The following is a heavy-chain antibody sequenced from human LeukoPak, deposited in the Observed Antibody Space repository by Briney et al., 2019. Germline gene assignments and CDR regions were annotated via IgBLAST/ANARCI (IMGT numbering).Heavy chain of an antibody. V-gene: IGHV4-4*07. J-gene: IGHJ5*02. CDR2: IYTSGST. D-gene: IGHD3-10*01. CDR1: GGSISSYY. Sequence: SETLSLTCTVSGGSISSYYWSWIRQPAGKGLEWIGRIYTSGSTNYNPSLKSRVTMSVDTSKNQFSLKLSSVTAADTAVYYCARGPPRKGPKYGSGSYYTKYNWFDPWGQGTLVTVSS. CDR3: ARGPPRKGPKYGSGSYYTKYNWFDP.